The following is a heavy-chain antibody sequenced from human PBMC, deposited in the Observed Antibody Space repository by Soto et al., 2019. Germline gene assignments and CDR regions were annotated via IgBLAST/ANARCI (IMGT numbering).Heavy chain of an antibody. CDR3: VRDSGRGFYFDY. CDR1: GFTFSDHY. V-gene: IGHV3-72*01. D-gene: IGHD3-10*01. J-gene: IGHJ4*02. CDR2: IRNRPNSYTT. Sequence: GGSLRLSCAASGFTFSDHYMDWVRQAPGKGLEWVGRIRNRPNSYTTQYAASVKGRFAVLRDDSENLVYLQMNDLRTEDTAVYYCVRDSGRGFYFDYWGQGAQVTVSS.